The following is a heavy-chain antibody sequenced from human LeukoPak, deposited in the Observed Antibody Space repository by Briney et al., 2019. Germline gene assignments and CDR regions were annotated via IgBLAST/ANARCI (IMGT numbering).Heavy chain of an antibody. Sequence: ASVKVSCKASGYTFTGYYMHWVRQAPGQGLEWMGRINPNSGGTNYAQKFQGRVTMTRDTSISTAYMELSRLRSDDTAVYYCARDGSSSSSGYYYYYMDAWGKGTTVTVSS. CDR2: INPNSGGT. J-gene: IGHJ6*03. CDR3: ARDGSSSSSGYYYYYMDA. CDR1: GYTFTGYY. V-gene: IGHV1-2*06. D-gene: IGHD6-6*01.